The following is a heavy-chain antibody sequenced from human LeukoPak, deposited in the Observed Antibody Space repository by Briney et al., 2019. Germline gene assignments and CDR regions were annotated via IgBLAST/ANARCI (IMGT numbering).Heavy chain of an antibody. CDR2: IYHSGST. D-gene: IGHD2-15*01. CDR3: ARGPMEAATPGAFDI. Sequence: PSETLSLTCAVYGGSFSGYYWSWIRQPPGKGLEWIGSIYHSGSTYYNPSLKSRVTISVDTSKNQFSLKLSSVTAADTAVYYCARGPMEAATPGAFDIWGQGTMVTVSS. CDR1: GGSFSGYY. J-gene: IGHJ3*02. V-gene: IGHV4-34*01.